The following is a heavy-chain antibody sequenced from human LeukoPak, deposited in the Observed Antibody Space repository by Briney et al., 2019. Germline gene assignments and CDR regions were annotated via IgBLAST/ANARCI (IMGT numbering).Heavy chain of an antibody. CDR3: ARDFTMVRGVILNWFDP. Sequence: PGGSLRLSCAASGFTFSSYSMNWARQAPGKGLEWVSSISSSSSYIYYADSVKGRFTISRDNAKNSLYLQMNSLRAEDTAVYYCARDFTMVRGVILNWFDPWGQGTLVTVSS. CDR1: GFTFSSYS. D-gene: IGHD3-10*01. V-gene: IGHV3-21*01. CDR2: ISSSSSYI. J-gene: IGHJ5*02.